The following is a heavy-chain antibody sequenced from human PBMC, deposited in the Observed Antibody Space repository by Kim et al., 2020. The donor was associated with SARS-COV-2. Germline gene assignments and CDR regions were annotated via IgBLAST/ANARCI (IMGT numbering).Heavy chain of an antibody. J-gene: IGHJ4*02. D-gene: IGHD6-19*01. V-gene: IGHV3-21*01. CDR2: ISSSSSDI. CDR1: GFTFSSYS. CDR3: ARDEGNSGWYGVVNY. Sequence: GGSLRLSCAASGFTFSSYSMNWVRQAPGKGLEWVSSISSSSSDIYYADSVKGRFTISRDNGKNSLYLQMNSLRAEDTAVYYCARDEGNSGWYGVVNYWGQGTLVTVSS.